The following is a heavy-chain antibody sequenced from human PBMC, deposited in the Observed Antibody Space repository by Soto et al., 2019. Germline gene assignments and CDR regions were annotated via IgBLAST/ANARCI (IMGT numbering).Heavy chain of an antibody. D-gene: IGHD3-3*01. Sequence: GASVKVSCKASGYTFTSYGISWVRQAPGQGLEWMGWISAYNGNTNYAQKLQGRVTMTTDTSTSTAYMELRSLRSDDTAVYYCARVRPPVLRSPIFGVAPDYWGQGTLVTVSS. CDR1: GYTFTSYG. CDR3: ARVRPPVLRSPIFGVAPDY. V-gene: IGHV1-18*01. CDR2: ISAYNGNT. J-gene: IGHJ4*02.